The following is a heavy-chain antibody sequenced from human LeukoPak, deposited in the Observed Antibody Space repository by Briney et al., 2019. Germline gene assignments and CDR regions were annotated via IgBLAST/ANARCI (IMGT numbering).Heavy chain of an antibody. D-gene: IGHD5-18*01. CDR2: IYHSGST. Sequence: SGTLSLTCAVSDGSISSSNWWSWVRQPPGKGLEWIGEIYHSGSTNYNPSLKSRVTISVDKSKNQFSLRLNSVTAADTGVYYCARGPSSGYSYGLDYWGQGTLVTVSS. CDR1: DGSISSSNW. V-gene: IGHV4-4*02. J-gene: IGHJ4*02. CDR3: ARGPSSGYSYGLDY.